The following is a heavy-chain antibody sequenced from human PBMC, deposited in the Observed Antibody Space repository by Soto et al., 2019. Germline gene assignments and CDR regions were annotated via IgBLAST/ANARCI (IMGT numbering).Heavy chain of an antibody. D-gene: IGHD6-25*01. CDR2: AHHRGII. V-gene: IGHV4-38-2*01. CDR1: GYSISSGYY. J-gene: IGHJ5*02. CDR3: ARGGVAARKGTWFDP. Sequence: SETLSLTCAVSGYSISSGYYWAWIRQPPGKGLEWIGSAHHRGIIYNNPSLKSRVTISVDTSNNQFSLKVNSMTAADTAIYYCARGGVAARKGTWFDPWGQGTLVTVSS.